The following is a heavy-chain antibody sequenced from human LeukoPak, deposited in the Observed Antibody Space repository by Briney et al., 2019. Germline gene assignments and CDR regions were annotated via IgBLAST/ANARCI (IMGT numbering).Heavy chain of an antibody. CDR3: ARVQQLSDY. CDR2: ISSSTSYK. V-gene: IGHV3-21*01. Sequence: GGSLRRYGAASGFTFSSYSMNWLRQAPGNGLKWVSSISSSTSYKYYADSGKVRFTIYRDNAKNSLYLQMNSLRAEDTAVYYCARVQQLSDYWGQGTLVTVSS. J-gene: IGHJ4*02. CDR1: GFTFSSYS. D-gene: IGHD5-18*01.